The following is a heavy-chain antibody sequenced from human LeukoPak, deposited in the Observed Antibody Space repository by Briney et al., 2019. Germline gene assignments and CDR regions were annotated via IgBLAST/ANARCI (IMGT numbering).Heavy chain of an antibody. Sequence: PSETLSLTCAVYGGSFSGYYWSWIRQPPGKGLEWIGEINHSGSTNYNPSLESRVTISVDTSKNQFSLKLSSVTAADTAVYYCASVVWPWGQGTLVTVSS. CDR3: ASVVWP. CDR1: GGSFSGYY. CDR2: INHSGST. D-gene: IGHD2-15*01. J-gene: IGHJ4*02. V-gene: IGHV4-34*01.